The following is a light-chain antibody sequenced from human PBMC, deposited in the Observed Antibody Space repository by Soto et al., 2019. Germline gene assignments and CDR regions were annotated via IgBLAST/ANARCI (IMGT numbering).Light chain of an antibody. CDR3: QQYHNLPIT. CDR1: QDISSS. CDR2: DAS. V-gene: IGKV1-33*01. Sequence: DIQMTQSPSSLSASVGDRVTITCQASQDISSSLNWYQQKPGKAPKLLIYDASNLETGVPPRFSGSGSGTDFTFTISSLQPEDIGTYYCQQYHNLPITFGQGTRLEIK. J-gene: IGKJ5*01.